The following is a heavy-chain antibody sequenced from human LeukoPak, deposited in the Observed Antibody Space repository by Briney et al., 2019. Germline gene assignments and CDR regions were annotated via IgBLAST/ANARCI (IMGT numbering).Heavy chain of an antibody. CDR1: GFTFSSYS. D-gene: IGHD3-9*01. CDR2: ISSSSTYI. J-gene: IGHJ3*02. V-gene: IGHV3-21*01. CDR3: ARHAGYDAFDI. Sequence: GGSLRLSCAASGFTFSSYSLNWVRQAPGKGLEWVSCISSSSTYIYYADSVKGRFTISRDNAKNSLYLQMNSLRAEDTAVYYCARHAGYDAFDIWGQGTMVTVSS.